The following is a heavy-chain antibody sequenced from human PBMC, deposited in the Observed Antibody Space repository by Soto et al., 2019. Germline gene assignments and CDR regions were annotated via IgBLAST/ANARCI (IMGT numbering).Heavy chain of an antibody. CDR2: IYYSGTT. V-gene: IGHV4-39*01. J-gene: IGHJ6*03. D-gene: IGHD6-19*01. CDR3: AILSGGWDYYYYDIDV. Sequence: SETLSLTCTVSGGSIITGSFYWGWIRQPPGKGLEWIATIYYSGTTYYSPSLKSRVTISIDTSKNQFSLNLSSVTAGDTAVYYFAILSGGWDYYYYDIDVWDKGTTIT. CDR1: GGSIITGSFY.